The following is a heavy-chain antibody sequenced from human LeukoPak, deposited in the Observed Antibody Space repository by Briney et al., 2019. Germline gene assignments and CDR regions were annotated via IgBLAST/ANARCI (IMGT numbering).Heavy chain of an antibody. CDR3: ARDAWGFLYYYYGMDV. Sequence: PGGSLRLSCAASGFTFSSYGMHWVRQAPGKGLEWVAVIWYDGSNKYYADSVKGRFTISRDNSKNTLYLQMNSRRAEDTAVYYCARDAWGFLYYYYGMDVWGQGTTVTVSS. CDR1: GFTFSSYG. D-gene: IGHD3-3*01. J-gene: IGHJ6*02. CDR2: IWYDGSNK. V-gene: IGHV3-33*01.